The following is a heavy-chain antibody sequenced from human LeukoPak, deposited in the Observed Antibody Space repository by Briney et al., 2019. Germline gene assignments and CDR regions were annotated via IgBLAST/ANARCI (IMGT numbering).Heavy chain of an antibody. CDR3: ARAAGGTAMVTLTGY. CDR1: GFTFSSYA. D-gene: IGHD5-18*01. Sequence: PGRSLRLSCAASGFTFSSYAMHWVRQAPGKGLEWVAVISYDGSNKYYADSVKGRFTISRDNSKNTPYLQMNSLRAEDTAVYYCARAAGGTAMVTLTGYWGQGTLVTVSS. CDR2: ISYDGSNK. V-gene: IGHV3-30-3*01. J-gene: IGHJ4*02.